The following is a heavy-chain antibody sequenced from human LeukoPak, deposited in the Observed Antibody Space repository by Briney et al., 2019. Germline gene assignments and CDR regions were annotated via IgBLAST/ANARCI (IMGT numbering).Heavy chain of an antibody. CDR3: VKGRGWAAGIFDY. CDR2: TYNTGST. CDR1: GGSIGTDY. Sequence: PSETLSLTCTVSGGSIGTDYWSWIRQPPGKRLEWIGYTYNTGSTNYNPSLKSRVAILVDTSKNQFSLRLSSVTAADTALYHCVKGRGWAAGIFDYWGQGTRVTVSS. V-gene: IGHV4-59*01. D-gene: IGHD6-13*01. J-gene: IGHJ4*02.